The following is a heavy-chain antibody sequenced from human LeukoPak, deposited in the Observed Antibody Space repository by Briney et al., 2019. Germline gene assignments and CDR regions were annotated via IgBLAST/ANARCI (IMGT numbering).Heavy chain of an antibody. Sequence: PGGSLRLSCAASGFTFSSYWGWIRQPPGKGLEWIGNIYYSGSTFYNPSLKSRVTISVDTSKNQFSLKLSSVTAADTAVYYCARNVYCSGGSCYPRNWFDPWGQGTLVTVSS. V-gene: IGHV4-39*01. CDR3: ARNVYCSGGSCYPRNWFDP. J-gene: IGHJ5*02. D-gene: IGHD2-15*01. CDR1: GFTFSSY. CDR2: IYYSGST.